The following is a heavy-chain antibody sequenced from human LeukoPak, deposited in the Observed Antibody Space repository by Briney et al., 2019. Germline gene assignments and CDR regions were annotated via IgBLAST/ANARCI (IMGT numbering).Heavy chain of an antibody. Sequence: SVKVSCKASGGTFSSYAISWVRQAPGQGLEWMGRIIPIFGTANYAQKFQGRVTITADESTSTAYMELSSLRSEDTAVYYCARSIVVVPAAIPRFDPWGQGTLVTVSS. CDR3: ARSIVVVPAAIPRFDP. CDR1: GGTFSSYA. CDR2: IIPIFGTA. D-gene: IGHD2-2*01. J-gene: IGHJ5*02. V-gene: IGHV1-69*13.